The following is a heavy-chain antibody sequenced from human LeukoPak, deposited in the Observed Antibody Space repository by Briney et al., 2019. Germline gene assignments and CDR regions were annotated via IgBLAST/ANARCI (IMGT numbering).Heavy chain of an antibody. J-gene: IGHJ4*02. D-gene: IGHD5-18*01. Sequence: GGSLRLSCAASGFTFSSYAMSWVRKAPGKGLEWVSAISGSGGSTYYADSVKGRFTISRDNSKNTLYLQMNSLRAEDTAVYYCAKTPGIQLWRTLFDYWGQGTLVTVSS. CDR1: GFTFSSYA. CDR2: ISGSGGST. V-gene: IGHV3-23*01. CDR3: AKTPGIQLWRTLFDY.